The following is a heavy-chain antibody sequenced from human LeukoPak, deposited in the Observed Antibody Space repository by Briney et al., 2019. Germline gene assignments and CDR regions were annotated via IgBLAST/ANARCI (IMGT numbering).Heavy chain of an antibody. CDR2: IIPIFGTA. Sequence: GASVKVSCKASGGTFSSYAISWVRQAPGQGLEWMGGIIPIFGTANYAQKFQGRVTMTRNTSISTAYMELSSLRSEDTAVYYCARGLNDLPRWWGQGTLVTVSS. J-gene: IGHJ4*02. CDR1: GGTFSSYA. D-gene: IGHD5-24*01. V-gene: IGHV1-69*05. CDR3: ARGLNDLPRW.